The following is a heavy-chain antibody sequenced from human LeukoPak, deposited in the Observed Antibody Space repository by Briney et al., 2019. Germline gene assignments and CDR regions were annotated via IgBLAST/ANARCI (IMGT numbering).Heavy chain of an antibody. D-gene: IGHD2-15*01. J-gene: IGHJ4*02. Sequence: SETLSLTCAVYGGSFSGYYCSWIRQPPGKGLEWIGEINHNGSTNYNPSLNSRLTISVDTTKNQFSLKLSSVTAADTAVYYCARGKRTGYCSGSSCYPTYYFDYWGRGTLVTVSS. V-gene: IGHV4-34*01. CDR3: ARGKRTGYCSGSSCYPTYYFDY. CDR1: GGSFSGYY. CDR2: INHNGST.